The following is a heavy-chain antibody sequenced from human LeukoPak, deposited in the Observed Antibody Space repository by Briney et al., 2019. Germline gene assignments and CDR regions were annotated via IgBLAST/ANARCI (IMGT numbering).Heavy chain of an antibody. CDR1: GFTVSSNY. CDR3: ARGPVTKFEI. Sequence: GGSLRLSYAASGFTVSSNYMSWVRQAPGKGLEWISVIYSGGTTYYADSVKGRLTISRDNSNNTLYLQMHSLRAEDTAVYYCARGPVTKFEIWGQGTILTVSS. CDR2: IYSGGTT. V-gene: IGHV3-53*01. D-gene: IGHD4-17*01. J-gene: IGHJ3*02.